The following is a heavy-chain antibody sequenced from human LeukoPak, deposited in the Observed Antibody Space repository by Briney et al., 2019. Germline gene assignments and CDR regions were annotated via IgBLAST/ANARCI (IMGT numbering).Heavy chain of an antibody. Sequence: GGSLRLSCAASGFTFDDYAMYXVRQXPGKXXXXXSGINWNSGNIGYADSVKGRFTISRDNAKNSLYLQMNSLRTEDTALYYCAKDRSLDGDYVFDDWGQGTLVTVSS. CDR3: AKDRSLDGDYVFDD. J-gene: IGHJ4*02. CDR1: GFTFDDYA. D-gene: IGHD4-17*01. V-gene: IGHV3-9*01. CDR2: INWNSGNI.